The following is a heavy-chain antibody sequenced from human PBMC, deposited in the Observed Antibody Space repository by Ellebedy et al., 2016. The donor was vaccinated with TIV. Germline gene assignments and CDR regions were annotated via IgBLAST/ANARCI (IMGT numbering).Heavy chain of an antibody. CDR3: ARVGGSGSYYYMDV. CDR1: GFTFSYYS. V-gene: IGHV3-21*01. CDR2: ISSSSSYI. Sequence: GESLKISXAASGFTFSYYSMNWVRQAPGKGLEWVSSISSSSSYIYYADSVKGRFTISKDNAKNSLYLQMNSLRAEDTAVYYCARVGGSGSYYYMDVWGKGTTVTVSS. J-gene: IGHJ6*03. D-gene: IGHD3-10*01.